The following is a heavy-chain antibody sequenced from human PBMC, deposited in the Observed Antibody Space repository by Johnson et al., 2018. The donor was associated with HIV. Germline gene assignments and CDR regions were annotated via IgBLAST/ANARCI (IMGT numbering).Heavy chain of an antibody. J-gene: IGHJ3*02. V-gene: IGHV3-66*01. CDR2: IYSDGST. CDR3: ATDMRGYGGDGAFDI. Sequence: VQLVESGGGLVQPGGSLRLSCAASGFTVSNNYMSWVRQAPGKGLEWVSLIYSDGSTYSADSVKGRFTISRDNSRNTLYLQMNSLRAEDTAVYYGATDMRGYGGDGAFDIWGQGTMVTVSS. CDR1: GFTVSNNY. D-gene: IGHD5-12*01.